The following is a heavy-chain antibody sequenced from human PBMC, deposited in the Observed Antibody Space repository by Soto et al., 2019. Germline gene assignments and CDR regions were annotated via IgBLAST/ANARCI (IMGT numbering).Heavy chain of an antibody. J-gene: IGHJ6*02. D-gene: IGHD5-18*01. V-gene: IGHV5-10-1*01. CDR1: GYSFTSYW. Sequence: GESLKISCKGSGYSFTSYWIGWVRQMPGKGLEWMGRIDPSDSYTNYSPSFQGHVTISADKSISTAYLQWSSLKASDTAMYYCARHGARAMASTYYYYGMDVWGQGTTVTVSS. CDR2: IDPSDSYT. CDR3: ARHGARAMASTYYYYGMDV.